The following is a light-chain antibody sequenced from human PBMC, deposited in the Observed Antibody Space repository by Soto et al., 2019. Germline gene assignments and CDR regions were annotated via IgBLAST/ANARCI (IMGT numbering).Light chain of an antibody. CDR2: AAS. Sequence: DIQMTQSPSSLSVSVGDRVSITCRASQSISTHLSWYQQKPGKAPKLLIYAASSLQSWVPSRFTGSGSGTDFTLTISSLQPEDFATYYCQQSYTSWWTFGQGTKVEIK. V-gene: IGKV1-39*01. CDR1: QSISTH. CDR3: QQSYTSWWT. J-gene: IGKJ1*01.